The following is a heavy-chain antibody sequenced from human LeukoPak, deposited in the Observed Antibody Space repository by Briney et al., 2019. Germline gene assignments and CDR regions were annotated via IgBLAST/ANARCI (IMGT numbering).Heavy chain of an antibody. CDR1: GFTFSSYW. D-gene: IGHD3-10*01. J-gene: IGHJ4*02. CDR3: ARDPPITMVRGRQYGGDY. CDR2: INSGGSST. Sequence: PGGSLRLSCAASGFTFSSYWMHWVRQAPGKGLVWVSSINSGGSSTTYADSVKGRFTIFRDNSKNTLYLQMNSLRAEDTAVYYCARDPPITMVRGRQYGGDYWGQGTLVTVSS. V-gene: IGHV3-74*01.